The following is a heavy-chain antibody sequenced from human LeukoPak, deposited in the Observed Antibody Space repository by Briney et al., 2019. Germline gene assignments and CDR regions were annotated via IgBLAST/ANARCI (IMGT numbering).Heavy chain of an antibody. V-gene: IGHV3-33*01. D-gene: IGHD2-21*01. CDR3: ARDRGSGDCFDL. CDR1: GFTFSTYG. Sequence: GGTLRLSCAASGFTFSTYGMHWVRQAPGKGLEWVAVIWFDGSNQYYVDSVRGRFSISRDNSKNTLYLQMNTLRAEDTGVYYCARDRGSGDCFDLWGQGAMVTVSS. CDR2: IWFDGSNQ. J-gene: IGHJ3*01.